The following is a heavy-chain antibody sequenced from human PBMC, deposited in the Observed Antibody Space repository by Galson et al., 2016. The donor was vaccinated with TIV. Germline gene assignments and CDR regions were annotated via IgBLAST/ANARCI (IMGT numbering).Heavy chain of an antibody. CDR3: ARAVSSGDYAFDAVEV. Sequence: SLRLSCAASGLTFSTYWMSWVRQAPGKGLQWVANIKQDGSEKYYVDSVKGRLTISRDNDKNSLHLQMNSLRAEDTAVYYCARAVSSGDYAFDAVEVWGQGTVVAVSS. V-gene: IGHV3-7*01. CDR2: IKQDGSEK. D-gene: IGHD4-17*01. J-gene: IGHJ3*01. CDR1: GLTFSTYW.